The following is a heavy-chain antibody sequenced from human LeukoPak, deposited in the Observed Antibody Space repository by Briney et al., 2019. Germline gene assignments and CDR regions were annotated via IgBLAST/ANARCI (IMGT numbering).Heavy chain of an antibody. CDR3: ARVTGGRYCSTTSCYMRGWFDP. CDR1: GGTLSSYA. J-gene: IGHJ5*02. D-gene: IGHD2-2*02. CDR2: IIPVFGTS. V-gene: IGHV1-69*13. Sequence: ASVKVSCKASGGTLSSYAISWVRQAPGQGLEWMGGIIPVFGTSNYAQKFQGRVTITADESTRTAYMELSSLRSEDTAVYYCARVTGGRYCSTTSCYMRGWFDPWGQGTLVTVSS.